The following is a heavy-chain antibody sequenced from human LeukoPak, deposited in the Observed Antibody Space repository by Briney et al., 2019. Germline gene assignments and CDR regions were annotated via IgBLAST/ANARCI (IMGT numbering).Heavy chain of an antibody. CDR2: IYYSGST. CDR3: ASTYSSSPGNWFDP. D-gene: IGHD6-6*01. CDR1: GGSISSYY. V-gene: IGHV4-59*01. Sequence: PSETLSLTCTVSGGSISSYYWSWIRQPPGKGLEWIGYIYYSGSTNYNPSLKSRVTISVDTSKNQFSLKLSSVTAADTAVYYCASTYSSSPGNWFDPWGQGTQVTVSS. J-gene: IGHJ5*02.